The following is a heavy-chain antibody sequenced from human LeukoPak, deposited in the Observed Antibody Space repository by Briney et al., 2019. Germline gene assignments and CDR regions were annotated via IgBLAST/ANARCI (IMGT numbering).Heavy chain of an antibody. CDR1: GFSFNNYV. V-gene: IGHV3-23*01. CDR3: AKTVVVITFRFDS. CDR2: ISGDGART. J-gene: IGHJ4*02. D-gene: IGHD2-21*01. Sequence: GGSLRLSCAASGFSFNNYVMSWVRQAPGKGREWVSTISGDGARTYYADSVKGRFTISRDNSKNTLDLQMNSLRAEDTAIYYCAKTVVVITFRFDSWGQGSLVTVSS.